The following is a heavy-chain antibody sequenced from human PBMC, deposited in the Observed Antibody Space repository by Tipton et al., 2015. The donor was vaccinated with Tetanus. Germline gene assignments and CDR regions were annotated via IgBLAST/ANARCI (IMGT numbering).Heavy chain of an antibody. Sequence: TLSLTCTVSGASINAGGYLWTWVRQRPGKGLEWIGNIYYTALTSYTPSLSSRVTISVDSSKNHFSLNLTSLTAADTAVYFCARGLPREPFYLDYWGQGKQVTVSS. D-gene: IGHD1-26*01. CDR2: IYYTALT. CDR1: GASINAGGYL. J-gene: IGHJ4*02. CDR3: ARGLPREPFYLDY. V-gene: IGHV4-31*03.